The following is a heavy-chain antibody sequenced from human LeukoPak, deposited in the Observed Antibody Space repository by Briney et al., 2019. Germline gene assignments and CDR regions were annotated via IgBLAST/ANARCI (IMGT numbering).Heavy chain of an antibody. CDR2: MNPNSGNT. Sequence: ASVKVSCKASGYTFTSYDINWVRQATGQGLEWMGWMNPNSGNTGYAQKFQGRVTITRNTSISTAYMELSSLRSEDTAVHYCARDPRGSGSYYNAGFFDIWGQGTMVTVSS. V-gene: IGHV1-8*03. CDR3: ARDPRGSGSYYNAGFFDI. J-gene: IGHJ3*02. CDR1: GYTFTSYD. D-gene: IGHD3-10*01.